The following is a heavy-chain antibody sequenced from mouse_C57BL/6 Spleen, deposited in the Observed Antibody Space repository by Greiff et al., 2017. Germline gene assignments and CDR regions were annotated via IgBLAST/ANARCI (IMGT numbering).Heavy chain of an antibody. CDR3: ASYYGNHYAMDY. V-gene: IGHV1-82*01. Sequence: QVQLKESGPELVKPGASVKISCKASGYAFRRSWMNWVKQRPGKGLEWIGRIYPGDGDTNYNGKFKGKATLTADKSSSTAYMQLSSLTSEDSAVYFCASYYGNHYAMDYWGQGTSVTVSS. J-gene: IGHJ4*01. D-gene: IGHD2-1*01. CDR1: GYAFRRSW. CDR2: IYPGDGDT.